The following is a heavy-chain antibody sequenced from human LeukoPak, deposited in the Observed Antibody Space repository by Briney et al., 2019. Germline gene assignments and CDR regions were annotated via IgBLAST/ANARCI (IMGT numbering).Heavy chain of an antibody. CDR1: RGSISGHY. D-gene: IGHD6-13*01. CDR2: IYYSGNT. Sequence: SETLSLTCTVSRGSISGHYWSWIRQSPGKGLEWIGNIYYSGNTNYNPSLKSRVTISIDTSRIHFSLHLSSVTAADTAVYYCARTPPGIAAAGHLGWFDPWGQGTLVTVS. V-gene: IGHV4-59*08. J-gene: IGHJ5*02. CDR3: ARTPPGIAAAGHLGWFDP.